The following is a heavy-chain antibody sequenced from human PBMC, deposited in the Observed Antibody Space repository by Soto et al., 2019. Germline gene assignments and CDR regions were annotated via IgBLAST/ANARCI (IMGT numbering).Heavy chain of an antibody. CDR2: IYSGGST. CDR1: GFTVSSNS. D-gene: IGHD3-22*01. V-gene: IGHV3-66*01. Sequence: EVQLVESGGGLVQPGGSLRLSCAASGFTVSSNSMSWVRQAPGKGLEWVSVIYSGGSTYYADSVKGRFTISRDNSKNTLYLQMNSLRAEDTAVYYCARYYYDSSGRFDPWGQGTLVTVSS. J-gene: IGHJ5*02. CDR3: ARYYYDSSGRFDP.